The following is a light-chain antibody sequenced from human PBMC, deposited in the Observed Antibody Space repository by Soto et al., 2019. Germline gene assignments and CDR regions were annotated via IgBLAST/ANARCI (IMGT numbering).Light chain of an antibody. V-gene: IGKV1-16*02. CDR3: QQYNSNPLT. CDR2: AAS. CDR1: QGISNY. J-gene: IGKJ4*01. Sequence: DIQMTQSPSSLSASVGDRVTITCRASQGISNYLAWFQQKPGKAPNSLIYAASSLQSGVPSKFGGSGSGTEFALTITSLQPEDFATYYCQQYNSNPLTFGGGTKVEIK.